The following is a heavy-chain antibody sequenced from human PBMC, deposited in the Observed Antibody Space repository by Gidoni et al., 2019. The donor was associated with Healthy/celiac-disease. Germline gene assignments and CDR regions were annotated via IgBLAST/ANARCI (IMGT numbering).Heavy chain of an antibody. J-gene: IGHJ4*02. CDR3: TRAEELRKLGYSSGWLALPED. CDR2: IRSKAYGGTT. D-gene: IGHD6-19*01. Sequence: EVQLVESGGGLVKPGRSLRLSCTASGFTFGDYAMSWFRQAPGKGLEWVGFIRSKAYGGTTEYAASVKGRFTISRDDSKSIAYLQMNSLKTEDTAVYYCTRAEELRKLGYSSGWLALPEDWGQGTLVTVSS. CDR1: GFTFGDYA. V-gene: IGHV3-49*05.